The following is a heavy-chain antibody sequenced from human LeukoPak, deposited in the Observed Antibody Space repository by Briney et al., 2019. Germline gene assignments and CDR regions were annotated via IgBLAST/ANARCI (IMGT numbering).Heavy chain of an antibody. CDR2: INANSGGT. V-gene: IGHV1-2*02. Sequence: ASVNVSCKASGYTFIGYYMHWMRQAPGQGLEWMGWINANSGGTSYAQKFQGRVTMTRDTSISTVYMELTSLRSDDTAVYFCARDSTRNAFDPWGQGTLVTVSS. D-gene: IGHD1-1*01. J-gene: IGHJ5*02. CDR1: GYTFIGYY. CDR3: ARDSTRNAFDP.